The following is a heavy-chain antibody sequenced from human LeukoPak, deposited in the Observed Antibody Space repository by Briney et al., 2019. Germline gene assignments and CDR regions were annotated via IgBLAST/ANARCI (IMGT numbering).Heavy chain of an antibody. CDR3: ARERFRGYYDSSGYYDY. D-gene: IGHD3-22*01. Sequence: SETLSLTCAVYGGSFSGYYWSWIRQPPGKGLEWIGEINHSGSTNYNPSLKSRVTISVGTSKNQFSLKLSSVTAADTAVYYCARERFRGYYDSSGYYDYWGQGTLVTVSS. J-gene: IGHJ4*02. CDR1: GGSFSGYY. V-gene: IGHV4-34*01. CDR2: INHSGST.